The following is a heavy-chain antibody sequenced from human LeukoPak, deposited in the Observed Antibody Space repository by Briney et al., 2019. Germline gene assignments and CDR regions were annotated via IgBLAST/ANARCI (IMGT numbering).Heavy chain of an antibody. V-gene: IGHV4-61*01. CDR3: ARGSRGYSYG. J-gene: IGHJ4*02. CDR1: GASVSSGSYY. D-gene: IGHD5-18*01. Sequence: SETLSLTCTVSGASVSSGSYYWSWIRQPPGKGLEWIGYIYYSGSSNYNPSLKSRVTISVDTSKNQFSLKLSSVTAADTAVYYCARGSRGYSYGWGQGTLVTVSS. CDR2: IYYSGSS.